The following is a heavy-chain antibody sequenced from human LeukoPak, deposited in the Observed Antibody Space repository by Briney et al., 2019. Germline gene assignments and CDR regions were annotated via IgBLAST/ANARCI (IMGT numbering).Heavy chain of an antibody. Sequence: GGSLRLSCAASGFTFSSYAMSWVRQAPGNGLEWVSAMSASGGSTYYADSVKGRFTISRDNSKNTLYLQMNSLRAEDTAVYYCAKDHSSGWQDKYFQHWGQGTLVAVSS. V-gene: IGHV3-23*01. CDR3: AKDHSSGWQDKYFQH. D-gene: IGHD6-19*01. J-gene: IGHJ1*01. CDR2: MSASGGST. CDR1: GFTFSSYA.